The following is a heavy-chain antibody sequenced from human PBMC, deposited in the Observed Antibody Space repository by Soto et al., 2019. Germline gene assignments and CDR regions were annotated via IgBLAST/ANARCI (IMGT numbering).Heavy chain of an antibody. V-gene: IGHV3-23*01. Sequence: GGSLRLSCAASGFTFSSYAMSWVRQAPGKGLEWVSAISGSGGSTYYADSVKGRFTISRDNSKNTLYLQMNSLRAEDTAVYYCAMGGYDILTGYYAYYFDYSNVDYWGQGTLVTVSS. CDR3: AMGGYDILTGYYAYYFDYSNVDY. CDR1: GFTFSSYA. J-gene: IGHJ4*02. D-gene: IGHD3-9*01. CDR2: ISGSGGST.